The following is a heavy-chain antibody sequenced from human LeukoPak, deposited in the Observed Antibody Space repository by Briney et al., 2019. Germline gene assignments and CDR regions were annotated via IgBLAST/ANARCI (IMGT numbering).Heavy chain of an antibody. CDR2: ISSSGSTI. Sequence: GGSLRLSCAASGFTFSSYEMNWVRQAPGKGLEWVSYISSSGSTIYYADSVKGRFTISRDNAKNSLYLQMNSLRAEDTAVYYXXXXXGWYSKSFDYWGQGTLVTVSS. CDR1: GFTFSSYE. D-gene: IGHD6-19*01. J-gene: IGHJ4*02. V-gene: IGHV3-48*03. CDR3: XXXXGWYSKSFDY.